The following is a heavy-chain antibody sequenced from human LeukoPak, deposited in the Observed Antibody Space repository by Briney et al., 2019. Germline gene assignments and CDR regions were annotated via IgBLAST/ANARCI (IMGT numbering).Heavy chain of an antibody. CDR1: GFTFSSYG. J-gene: IGHJ4*02. CDR2: IWYDGSNK. D-gene: IGHD6-13*01. Sequence: GGSLRLSCAASGFTFSSYGMHWVRQAPGKGLEWVAVIWYDGSNKYYADSVKGRFTISRDNSKNTPYLQMNSLRAEDTAVYYCASSWYRNYFDYWGQGTLVTVSS. CDR3: ASSWYRNYFDY. V-gene: IGHV3-33*08.